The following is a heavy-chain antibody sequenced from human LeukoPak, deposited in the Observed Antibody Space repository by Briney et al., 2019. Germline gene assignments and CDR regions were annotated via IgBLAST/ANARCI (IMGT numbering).Heavy chain of an antibody. CDR3: ARTHSGSYYYWFDP. Sequence: SETLSLTCDVYGGSLSNYYWSWIRQSPGKGLEWIGEINHSGSTYYNPSLKSRVTISVDTSKNQFSLKLSSVTAADTAVYYCARTHSGSYYYWFDPWGQGTLVTVSS. CDR2: INHSGST. CDR1: GGSLSNYY. J-gene: IGHJ5*02. V-gene: IGHV4-34*01. D-gene: IGHD1-26*01.